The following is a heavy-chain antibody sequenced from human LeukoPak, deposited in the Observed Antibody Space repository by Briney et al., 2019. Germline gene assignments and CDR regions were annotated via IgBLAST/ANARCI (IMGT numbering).Heavy chain of an antibody. CDR2: CGTEDGET. V-gene: IGHV1-24*01. Sequence: SVNVSCKVSGCTLTELSMHWVRNGPVKGIERMGGCGTEDGETIYAQKFQGRVTMTEDTSTDTAYMELSSLRSEDTAVYYCATIPGYSSSWYDPPVDYWGQGTLVTGSS. CDR1: GCTLTELS. D-gene: IGHD6-13*01. CDR3: ATIPGYSSSWYDPPVDY. J-gene: IGHJ4*02.